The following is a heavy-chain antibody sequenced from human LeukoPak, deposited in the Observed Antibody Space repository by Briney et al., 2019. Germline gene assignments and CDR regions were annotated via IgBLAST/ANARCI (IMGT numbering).Heavy chain of an antibody. CDR3: ASGHTTNNKGTRWLQLGAFDI. CDR2: INPNSGGT. CDR1: GYTFTGYY. Sequence: ASVKVSCKASGYTFTGYYMHWVRQAPGQGLEWMGWINPNSGGTNYAQKFQDRVTMTRDTSITTAYMDMSRLRSDDTAVYYCASGHTTNNKGTRWLQLGAFDIWGQGTMVTVSS. V-gene: IGHV1-2*02. J-gene: IGHJ3*02. D-gene: IGHD5-24*01.